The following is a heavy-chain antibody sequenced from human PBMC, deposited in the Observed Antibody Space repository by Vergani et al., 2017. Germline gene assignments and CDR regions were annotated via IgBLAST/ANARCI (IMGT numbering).Heavy chain of an antibody. J-gene: IGHJ4*02. D-gene: IGHD4-17*01. Sequence: QVQLQESGPGLVKPSQTLSLTCTVSGGSISSGSYYWSWIRQPAGKGLEWIGRIYTSGSTNYNPSLKSRVTISVDTSKNQFSLKLSSVTAADTAVYYCAGGELPTPTTGTTNGDYWGQGTLVTVSS. V-gene: IGHV4-61*02. CDR3: AGGELPTPTTGTTNGDY. CDR2: IYTSGST. CDR1: GGSISSGSYY.